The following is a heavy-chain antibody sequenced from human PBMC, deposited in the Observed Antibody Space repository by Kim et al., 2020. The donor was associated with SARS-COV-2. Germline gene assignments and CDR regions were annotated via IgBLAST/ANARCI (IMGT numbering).Heavy chain of an antibody. CDR3: ARGRGDFWSGYREGHYNWFDP. V-gene: IGHV1-69*13. CDR2: IIPIFGTA. D-gene: IGHD3-3*01. CDR1: GGTFSSYA. J-gene: IGHJ5*02. Sequence: SVKVSCKASGGTFSSYAISWVRQAPGQGLEWMGGIIPIFGTANYAQKFQGRVTITADESTSTAYMELSSLRSEDTAVYYCARGRGDFWSGYREGHYNWFDPWGQGTLVTVSS.